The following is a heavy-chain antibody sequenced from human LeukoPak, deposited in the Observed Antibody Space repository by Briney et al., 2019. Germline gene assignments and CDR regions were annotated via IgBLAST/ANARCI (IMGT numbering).Heavy chain of an antibody. CDR3: AIAVVTGNLIGS. J-gene: IGHJ5*02. D-gene: IGHD2-21*02. Sequence: GGSLRLSCAASGFPFTNNWMTWVRQAPGKGLEWVATIKQDGRETYYVDSVKGRFTISRDNVRDSVYLQMTILRAEDAAVYYRAIAVVTGNLIGSWGQGTLVTVSS. V-gene: IGHV3-7*02. CDR1: GFPFTNNW. CDR2: IKQDGRET.